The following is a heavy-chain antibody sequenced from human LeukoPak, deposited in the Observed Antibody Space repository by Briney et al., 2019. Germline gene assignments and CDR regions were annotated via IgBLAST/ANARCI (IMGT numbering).Heavy chain of an antibody. J-gene: IGHJ6*03. CDR1: GFTFSSYS. Sequence: GGSLRLSCAASGFTFSSYSMNWVRQAPGKGLEWVSSISSSSSYIYYADSVKGRFTISRDNAKKSLYLQMNSLRAEDTAVYYCARAIAVAARPYYYYYMDVWGKGTTVTVSS. D-gene: IGHD6-19*01. CDR2: ISSSSSYI. V-gene: IGHV3-21*01. CDR3: ARAIAVAARPYYYYYMDV.